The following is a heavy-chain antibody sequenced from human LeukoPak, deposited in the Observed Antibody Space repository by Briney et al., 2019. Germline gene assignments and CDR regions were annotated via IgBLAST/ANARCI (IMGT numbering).Heavy chain of an antibody. V-gene: IGHV3-23*01. CDR1: GFTFSSYA. D-gene: IGHD1-1*01. CDR3: AKDNEGYYMDV. CDR2: INRIDTT. J-gene: IGHJ6*03. Sequence: PGGSLRLSCAASGFTFSSYAMSWVRQAPGKGLEWVSSINRIDTTYYADSVKGRFTISRDNSKNTLYLQMNSLRAEDTAVYYCAKDNEGYYMDVWGKGTTVTVSS.